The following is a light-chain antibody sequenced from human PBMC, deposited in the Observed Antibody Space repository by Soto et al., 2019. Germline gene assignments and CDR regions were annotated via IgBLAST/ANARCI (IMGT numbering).Light chain of an antibody. CDR1: SSNIGAGYD. V-gene: IGLV1-40*01. J-gene: IGLJ1*01. Sequence: QSVLTQPPSVSGAPGQRVTISCTGSSSNIGAGYDVHWYQQLPGTAPKLLIYGNSNRPSGVPDRFSGSKSGTSASLAITGLQAEDEADYYCQSYDSSLSSVFGTVTKVTV. CDR2: GNS. CDR3: QSYDSSLSSV.